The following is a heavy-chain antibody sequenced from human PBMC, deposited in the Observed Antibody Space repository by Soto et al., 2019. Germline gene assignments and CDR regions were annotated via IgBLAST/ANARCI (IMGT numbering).Heavy chain of an antibody. CDR1: GGTFSSYV. V-gene: IGHV1-69*01. D-gene: IGHD5-12*01. CDR2: IIPIFGTV. Sequence: QVQLVQSGAEVKKPGSSVKVSCKASGGTFSSYVITWVRQAPGQGLEWMGGIIPIFGTVNYAQKFQGRVTITADESTSTAYMELSSLRSEDTALYYCASPGRGYSGYDPLYAFDIWGQGTMVTVSS. CDR3: ASPGRGYSGYDPLYAFDI. J-gene: IGHJ3*02.